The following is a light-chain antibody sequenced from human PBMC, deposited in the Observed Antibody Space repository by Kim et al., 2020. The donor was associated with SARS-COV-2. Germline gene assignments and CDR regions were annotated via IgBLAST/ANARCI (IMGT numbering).Light chain of an antibody. CDR3: QVWDNSSDHVV. CDR2: YDS. J-gene: IGLJ2*01. CDR1: NIGSKS. Sequence: SYELTQPPSVSVAPGKTARSTCGGNNIGSKSVHWYQQKPGQAPVLVIYYDSDRPSGIPERFSGSNSGNTATLTISRVEAGDEADYYCQVWDNSSDHVVFGGGTQLTVL. V-gene: IGLV3-21*04.